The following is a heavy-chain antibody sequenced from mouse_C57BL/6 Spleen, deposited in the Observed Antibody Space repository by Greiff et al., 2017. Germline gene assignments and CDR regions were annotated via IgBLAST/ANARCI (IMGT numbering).Heavy chain of an antibody. CDR2: IWSGGST. V-gene: IGHV2-2*01. Sequence: QVQLKESGPGLVQPSQSLSITCTVSGFSLTSYGVHWVRQSPGKGLEWLGVIWSGGSTDYNAAFISRLSISKDNSKSQVFFKMNSLQADDTAIYYCARGTGYYAMDYWGQGTSVTVSS. J-gene: IGHJ4*01. CDR3: ARGTGYYAMDY. D-gene: IGHD4-1*01. CDR1: GFSLTSYG.